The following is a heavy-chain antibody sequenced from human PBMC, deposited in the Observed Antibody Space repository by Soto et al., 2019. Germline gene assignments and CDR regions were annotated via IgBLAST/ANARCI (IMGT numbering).Heavy chain of an antibody. Sequence: GESLKISCKGSVYSFASHWVAWVRQMPEKGLEWIGTIYPGDSDTKSSPAFRGHVTISADTSVSTAYLQWRSLEATDSAIYYCARYSGSYWHYLDFWGQGTLVTVSS. CDR3: ARYSGSYWHYLDF. CDR2: IYPGDSDT. D-gene: IGHD1-26*01. J-gene: IGHJ4*02. V-gene: IGHV5-51*01. CDR1: VYSFASHW.